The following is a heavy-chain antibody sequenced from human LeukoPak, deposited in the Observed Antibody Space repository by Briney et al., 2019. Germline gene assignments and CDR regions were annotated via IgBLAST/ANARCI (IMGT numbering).Heavy chain of an antibody. CDR3: ARFNYDSSGYYYY. D-gene: IGHD3-22*01. CDR1: GYTFTGYY. CDR2: INPNSGGT. Sequence: ASVKVSCKASGYTFTGYYMHWVRQAPGQGLEWMGRINPNSGGTNYAQKFQGRVTMTRDTSISTAYMELSRLRFDDTAVYYCARFNYDSSGYYYYWGQGTLVTVSS. J-gene: IGHJ4*02. V-gene: IGHV1-2*06.